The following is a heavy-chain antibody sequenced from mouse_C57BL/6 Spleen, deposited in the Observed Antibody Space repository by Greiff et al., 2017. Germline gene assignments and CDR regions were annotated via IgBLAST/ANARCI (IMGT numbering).Heavy chain of an antibody. CDR1: GFTFSNYW. CDR2: IRLKSDNYAT. Sequence: LQQSGGGLVQPGGSMKLSCVASGFTFSNYWMNWVRQSPEKGLEWVAQIRLKSDNYATHYAESVKGRFTISRDDSKSSVYLQMNNLRAEDTGIYYCTGFYYYGSSWFAYWGQGTLVTVSA. D-gene: IGHD1-1*01. CDR3: TGFYYYGSSWFAY. V-gene: IGHV6-3*01. J-gene: IGHJ3*01.